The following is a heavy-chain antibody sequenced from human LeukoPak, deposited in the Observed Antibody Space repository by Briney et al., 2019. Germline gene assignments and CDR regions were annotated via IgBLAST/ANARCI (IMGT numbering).Heavy chain of an antibody. CDR3: ARGYSNSWCFGH. CDR1: GGSISSYY. V-gene: IGHV4-59*08. CDR2: IYYSGST. D-gene: IGHD6-13*01. J-gene: IGHJ5*02. Sequence: SETLSLTCTVSGGSISSYYWSWIRQPPGKGLEWIGYIYYSGSTNYNPSLKSRVTISVDTSKNQFSLKLSSVTAADTAVYYCARGYSNSWCFGHWGQGTLVTVSS.